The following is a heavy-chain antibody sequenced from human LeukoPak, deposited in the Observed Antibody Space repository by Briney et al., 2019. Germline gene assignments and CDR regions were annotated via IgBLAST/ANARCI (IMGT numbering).Heavy chain of an antibody. CDR3: VSQRDHRVAVAGSFDN. V-gene: IGHV3-23*01. CDR2: ISPDGNYI. J-gene: IGHJ4*02. CDR1: GFTFSNFA. Sequence: GGSLRLSCAASGFTFSNFAMSWVRQTPGTGLAWLSAISPDGNYIYYADSVKGRFTTSRDNSKNTLYLQMTSLRVEDTAVYFCVSQRDHRVAVAGSFDNWGQGTLISVPT. D-gene: IGHD6-19*01.